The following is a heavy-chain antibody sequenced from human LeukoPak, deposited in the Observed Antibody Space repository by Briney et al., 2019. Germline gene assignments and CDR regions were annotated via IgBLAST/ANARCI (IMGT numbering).Heavy chain of an antibody. CDR1: GGSFSGYY. CDR2: INHSGST. CDR3: VRDSEDIVATETKRYHYYYMDV. Sequence: SETLSLTCAVYGGSFSGYYWSWIRQPPGKGLEWIGEINHSGSTNYNPSLKSRVTISVDTSKNQFSLKLSSVTAADTAVYYCVRDSEDIVATETKRYHYYYMDVWGKGTTVTVSS. V-gene: IGHV4-34*01. J-gene: IGHJ6*03. D-gene: IGHD5-12*01.